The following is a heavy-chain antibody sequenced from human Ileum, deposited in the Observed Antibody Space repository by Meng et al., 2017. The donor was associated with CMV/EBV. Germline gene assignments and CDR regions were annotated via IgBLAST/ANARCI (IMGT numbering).Heavy chain of an antibody. CDR1: GFTVSSNY. CDR3: ARAWGIAAADTDYYYYYGMDV. D-gene: IGHD6-13*01. CDR2: IYSGGST. Sequence: GESLKTSCAASGFTVSSNYMSWVRQAPGKGLEWVSVIYSGGSTYYADSVKGRFTISRDNSKNTLYLQMNSLRAEDTAVYYCARAWGIAAADTDYYYYYGMDVWGQGTTVTVSS. V-gene: IGHV3-53*01. J-gene: IGHJ6*02.